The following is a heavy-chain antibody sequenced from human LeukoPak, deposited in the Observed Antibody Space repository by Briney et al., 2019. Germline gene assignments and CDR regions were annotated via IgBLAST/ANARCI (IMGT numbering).Heavy chain of an antibody. V-gene: IGHV3-33*01. CDR1: GFTFRSYG. Sequence: PGGSLRLSCAASGFTFRSYGMHWVRQAPGKGLEWVAVIWYDGSNKYYADSVKGRFTISRDNSKNTLYLQMNSLRAEDTAVYYCARDLYDSSGYYLGSGYWGQGTLVTVSS. CDR3: ARDLYDSSGYYLGSGY. J-gene: IGHJ4*02. D-gene: IGHD3-22*01. CDR2: IWYDGSNK.